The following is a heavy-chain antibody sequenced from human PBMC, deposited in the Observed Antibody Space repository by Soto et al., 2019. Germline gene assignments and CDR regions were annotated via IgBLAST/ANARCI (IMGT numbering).Heavy chain of an antibody. CDR2: IYYSGST. V-gene: IGHV4-39*01. CDR3: ARRAGYYDFWSGYYPFDY. D-gene: IGHD3-3*01. Sequence: QLQLQESGPGLVKPSETLSLTCTVSGGSISSSSYYWGWIRQPPGKGLEWIGSIYYSGSTYYNPSLKIRVTISVDTSKNQFSLKLSSVTAADTAVYYCARRAGYYDFWSGYYPFDYWGQGTLVTVSS. J-gene: IGHJ4*02. CDR1: GGSISSSSYY.